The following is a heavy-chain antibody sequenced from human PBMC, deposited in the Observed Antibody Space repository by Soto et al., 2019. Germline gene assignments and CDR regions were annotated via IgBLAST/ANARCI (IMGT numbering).Heavy chain of an antibody. CDR2: VKSKTARGTT. V-gene: IGHV3-15*07. D-gene: IGHD3-22*01. Sequence: GGSQRVLSTASCFIFGHARRNSIRHARGRWLEWVCRVKSKTARGTTDLAAPVKGRFAISRDDSKNLVYMQLNSLRTEDTAAYYCSADSYINVIAGRLDYWGRGTRVTVSS. CDR3: SADSYINVIAGRLDY. CDR1: CFIFGHAR. J-gene: IGHJ4*01.